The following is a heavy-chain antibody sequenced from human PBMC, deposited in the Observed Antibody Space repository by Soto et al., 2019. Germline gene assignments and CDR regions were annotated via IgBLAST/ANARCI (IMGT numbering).Heavy chain of an antibody. CDR2: ISAYNGNT. CDR1: GYTFTSYG. Sequence: ASVKVSCKASGYTFTSYGISWVLQAPGQGLEWMGWISAYNGNTNYAQKLQGRVTMTTDTSTSTAYMELRSLRSDDTAVYYCARDLSSYSSSWYPFDYWGQGTLVTVS. J-gene: IGHJ4*02. CDR3: ARDLSSYSSSWYPFDY. V-gene: IGHV1-18*01. D-gene: IGHD6-13*01.